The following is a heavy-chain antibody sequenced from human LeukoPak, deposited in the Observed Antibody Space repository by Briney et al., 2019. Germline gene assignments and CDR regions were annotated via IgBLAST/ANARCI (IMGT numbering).Heavy chain of an antibody. CDR3: AKSDYYDSSGHPSSFEY. V-gene: IGHV3-23*01. CDR1: GFPFSSCA. D-gene: IGHD3-22*01. Sequence: GGSLRLSCAAAGFPFSSCAMSWVRQAPGKGLEWVSAVSGSGGSTYYADSVKGRFTISRDNSKNTLYLLMNSLRAEDTAVYYCAKSDYYDSSGHPSSFEYWGQGTLVTVSS. CDR2: VSGSGGST. J-gene: IGHJ4*02.